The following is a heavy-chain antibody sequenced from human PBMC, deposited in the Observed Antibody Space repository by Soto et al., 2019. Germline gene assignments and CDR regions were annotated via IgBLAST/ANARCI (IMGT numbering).Heavy chain of an antibody. D-gene: IGHD6-19*01. CDR3: AREGAVAGSQDF. J-gene: IGHJ4*02. Sequence: QVQLVESGGGVVQPGKSMRLSCAASGFIFIDYGIHWVRQAPGKGLEWVALIWYDGSKKYYADSVKGRFTVSRDNINSTLYLEMNSLRVEDSAVYYCAREGAVAGSQDFWGQGTLVTVSS. V-gene: IGHV3-33*01. CDR1: GFIFIDYG. CDR2: IWYDGSKK.